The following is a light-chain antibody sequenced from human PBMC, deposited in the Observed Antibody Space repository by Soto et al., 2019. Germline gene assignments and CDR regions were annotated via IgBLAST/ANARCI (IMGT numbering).Light chain of an antibody. V-gene: IGKV3-15*01. CDR2: GAS. CDR3: QQYNNWPPWT. Sequence: EIVMTQSPATLSVSPGERATLSCRASQSVSSNLAWYQQTPGQAPRLLIYGASTRATGIPARFSGSGSGTEFTLTISSLQSEDFAVYYCQQYNNWPPWTCGQGTKVDIK. J-gene: IGKJ1*01. CDR1: QSVSSN.